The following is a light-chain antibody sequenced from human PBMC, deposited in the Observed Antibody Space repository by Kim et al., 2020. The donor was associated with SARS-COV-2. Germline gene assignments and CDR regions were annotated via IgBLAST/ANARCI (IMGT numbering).Light chain of an antibody. CDR3: QAWDSSTGV. CDR1: KLGDKY. J-gene: IGLJ2*01. CDR2: QDN. V-gene: IGLV3-1*01. Sequence: SVSPGQTASITCSGNKLGDKYACWYQQKPGQSPLLVIYQDNKRPSGIPERFSGSNSGNTATLTISGTQAMDEADYYCQAWDSSTGVFGRGTQLTVL.